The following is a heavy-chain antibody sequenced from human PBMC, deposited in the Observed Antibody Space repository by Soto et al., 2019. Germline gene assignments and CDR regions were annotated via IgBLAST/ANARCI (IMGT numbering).Heavy chain of an antibody. CDR3: ATVMITFGGVIAPDAFDI. V-gene: IGHV3-30*03. CDR1: GFTFSSYG. D-gene: IGHD3-16*02. Sequence: GGSLRLSCAASGFTFSSYGMHWVRQAPGKGLEWVAVISYDGSNKYYADSVKGRFTISRDNSKNTLYLQMNSLRAEDTAVYYCATVMITFGGVIAPDAFDIWGQGTMVTVSS. J-gene: IGHJ3*02. CDR2: ISYDGSNK.